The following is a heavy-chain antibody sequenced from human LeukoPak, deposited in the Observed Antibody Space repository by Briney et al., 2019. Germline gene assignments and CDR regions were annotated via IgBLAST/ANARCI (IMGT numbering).Heavy chain of an antibody. CDR1: GFTFSSYS. CDR3: ARDSTLGYCSSTSCQTNWFDP. J-gene: IGHJ5*02. CDR2: IHSSSSPI. Sequence: GGSLRLSCAASGFTFSSYSMNWVRQAPGKGLEWVSFIHSSSSPIYYADSVKGRFTVSRDNAKNSLYLQMNSLRAEDTAVYYCARDSTLGYCSSTSCQTNWFDPWGQGTLVTVSS. V-gene: IGHV3-48*01. D-gene: IGHD2-2*01.